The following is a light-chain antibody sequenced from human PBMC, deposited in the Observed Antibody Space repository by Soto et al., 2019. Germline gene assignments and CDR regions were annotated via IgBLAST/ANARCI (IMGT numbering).Light chain of an antibody. J-gene: IGKJ1*01. Sequence: EIVMTQSPATLSVSPGERATLSCRASQSIRTNLAWYQQKPGQAPRLLIYDASTRATGIPGRFSGSGSGTEFTLTIRSLQSEDFGVYYCQQYNNWRSFGQGTKVDIK. CDR2: DAS. CDR1: QSIRTN. CDR3: QQYNNWRS. V-gene: IGKV3D-15*01.